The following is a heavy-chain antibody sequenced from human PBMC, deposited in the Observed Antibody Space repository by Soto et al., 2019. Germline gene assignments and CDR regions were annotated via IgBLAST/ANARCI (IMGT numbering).Heavy chain of an antibody. V-gene: IGHV6-1*01. CDR3: ARGEQYSGRIFDY. J-gene: IGHJ4*01. D-gene: IGHD1-26*01. CDR1: GDSVSSNSAG. CDR2: TYYRSKWYY. Sequence: SQTLSLTCVITGDSVSSNSAGWSWVRQSPSRGLEWLGRTYYRSKWYYEYAVSVRGRITINPDTSKNQYSLQLNSVTPEDTAVYFCARGEQYSGRIFDYWGQGTLVTAPQ.